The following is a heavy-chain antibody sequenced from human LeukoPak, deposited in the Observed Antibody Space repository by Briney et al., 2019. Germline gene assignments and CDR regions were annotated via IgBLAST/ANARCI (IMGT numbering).Heavy chain of an antibody. CDR2: IKSKTDGGTT. V-gene: IGHV3-15*01. J-gene: IGHJ4*02. D-gene: IGHD3-10*01. Sequence: GSLRLSCAASGFTFSNAWVSWVRQGPGKGLEWVGRIKSKTDGGTTDYAAPVKGRFTISRDDSKNTLYLQMNSLKTEDTAVYYCTTQRSRITMVRGVIRSDHWGQGTLVTVSS. CDR3: TTQRSRITMVRGVIRSDH. CDR1: GFTFSNAW.